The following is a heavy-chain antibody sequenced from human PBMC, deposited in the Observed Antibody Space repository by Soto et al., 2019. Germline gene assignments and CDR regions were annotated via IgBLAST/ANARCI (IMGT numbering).Heavy chain of an antibody. D-gene: IGHD3-16*01. Sequence: SETLSLTCAVYGGSFSGYYWSWIRQPPGKGLEWIGEINHSGSTNYNPSLKSRVTISVDTSKNQFSLKLSSVTAADTAVYYCARLRTYDGYYFDYWGQGTLVTVSS. V-gene: IGHV4-34*01. CDR1: GGSFSGYY. CDR3: ARLRTYDGYYFDY. CDR2: INHSGST. J-gene: IGHJ4*02.